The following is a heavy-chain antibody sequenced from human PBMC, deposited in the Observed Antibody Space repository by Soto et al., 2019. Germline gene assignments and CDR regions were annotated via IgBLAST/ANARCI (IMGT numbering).Heavy chain of an antibody. J-gene: IGHJ4*02. Sequence: QVQLVESGGGVVQPGRSLRLSCAASGFTFSSDGMHWVRQAPGKGLEWVAVIWYDGSNKYYADSVKGRFTISRDNSKNTLYLHMNSLRAEDTAVYYCATSRRERALDYWGQGTLVTVSS. CDR2: IWYDGSNK. CDR1: GFTFSSDG. CDR3: ATSRRERALDY. V-gene: IGHV3-33*01. D-gene: IGHD6-25*01.